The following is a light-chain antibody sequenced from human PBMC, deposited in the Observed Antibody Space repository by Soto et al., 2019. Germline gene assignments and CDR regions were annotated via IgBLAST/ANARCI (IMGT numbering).Light chain of an antibody. CDR3: AAWDDSLNAWV. V-gene: IGLV1-36*01. CDR2: YDD. CDR1: SSNIGNNA. Sequence: QSVLTQPPSVSEAPRQRVTISCSGSSSNIGNNAVNWYQQLPGKAPKLLIYYDDLLPSGVSDRFSGSKSGTSASLAISGLQSGDEADYYCAAWDDSLNAWVFGGWTQLTVL. J-gene: IGLJ3*02.